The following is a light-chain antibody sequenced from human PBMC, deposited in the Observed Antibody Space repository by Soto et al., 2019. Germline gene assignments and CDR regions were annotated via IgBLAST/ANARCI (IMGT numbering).Light chain of an antibody. Sequence: LTQPHSVSESPGKTVTISCTRSSGSIASNYVQWYQQRPGSAPTTVIYEDKQRPSGVPDRFSGSTDGSSNSASLTISGLQTEDEGDYYCQSYDSSTVVFGGGTKVTVL. J-gene: IGLJ2*01. V-gene: IGLV6-57*04. CDR2: EDK. CDR3: QSYDSSTVV. CDR1: SGSIASNY.